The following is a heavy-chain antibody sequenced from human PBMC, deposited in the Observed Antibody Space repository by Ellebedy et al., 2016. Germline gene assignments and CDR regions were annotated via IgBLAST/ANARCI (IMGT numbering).Heavy chain of an antibody. CDR2: ISAYNGNT. Sequence: ASVKVSCXASGYTFTSYGISWVRQAPGQGLEWMGWISAYNGNTNYAQKLQGRVTMTTDTSTSTAYMELRSLRSDDTAVYYCARDRDRGEPAAPLDYWGQGTLVTVSS. D-gene: IGHD2-2*01. V-gene: IGHV1-18*01. J-gene: IGHJ4*02. CDR3: ARDRDRGEPAAPLDY. CDR1: GYTFTSYG.